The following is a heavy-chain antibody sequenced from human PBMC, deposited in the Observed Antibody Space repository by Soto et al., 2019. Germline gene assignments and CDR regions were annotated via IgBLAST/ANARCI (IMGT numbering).Heavy chain of an antibody. CDR3: AKDRDAGPSPTSIQRFDAFDI. D-gene: IGHD2-2*01. CDR2: ISGSGGST. Sequence: GGSLRLSCAASGFTFSSYAMSWVRQAPGKGLEWVSAISGSGGSTYYADSVKGRFTISRDNSKNTLYLQMNSLRAEDTAVYYCAKDRDAGPSPTSIQRFDAFDIWGQGTMVTVSS. CDR1: GFTFSSYA. J-gene: IGHJ3*02. V-gene: IGHV3-23*01.